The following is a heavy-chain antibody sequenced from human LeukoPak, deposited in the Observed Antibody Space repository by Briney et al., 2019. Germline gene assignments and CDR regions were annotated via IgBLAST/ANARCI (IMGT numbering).Heavy chain of an antibody. CDR1: GGSLSGYY. V-gene: IGHV4-34*01. CDR3: ARPESSGYYYDAFEI. Sequence: PSETLSLTCAVYGGSLSGYYWSWVRQPPGRGLEWLGEINRSGSANYNPSLKSRVTVSVDTSKNQFSLKLSSVTAADTAVYYCARPESSGYYYDAFEIWGQGTMVTVSS. D-gene: IGHD3-22*01. CDR2: INRSGSA. J-gene: IGHJ3*02.